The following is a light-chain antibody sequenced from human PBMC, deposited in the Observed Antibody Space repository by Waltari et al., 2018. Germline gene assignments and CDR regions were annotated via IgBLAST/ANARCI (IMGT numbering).Light chain of an antibody. Sequence: QSALTQPASVSGSPGQSITISCTGTSSDVGSNNLVSWYQQHPGQAPKVVIYEGSERPSGISNRFSGSKSGITASLTIAGLQPEDEADYYCCSYAGSGTFVVFSGGTKLTVL. CDR2: EGS. V-gene: IGLV2-23*03. CDR1: SSDVGSNNL. CDR3: CSYAGSGTFVV. J-gene: IGLJ2*01.